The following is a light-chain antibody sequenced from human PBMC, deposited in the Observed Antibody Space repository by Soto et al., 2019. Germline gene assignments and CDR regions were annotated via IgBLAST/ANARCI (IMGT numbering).Light chain of an antibody. CDR2: EGS. Sequence: QSALTQPASVSGSPGQSITISCTGTSSDVGSYNLVSWYQQHPGKAPKLMIYEGSKRPSGVSNRFSGSKSGNTASLTISGLQAEDEADYYCCSYAGSSTDVFGTGTKVTFL. V-gene: IGLV2-23*01. CDR3: CSYAGSSTDV. CDR1: SSDVGSYNL. J-gene: IGLJ1*01.